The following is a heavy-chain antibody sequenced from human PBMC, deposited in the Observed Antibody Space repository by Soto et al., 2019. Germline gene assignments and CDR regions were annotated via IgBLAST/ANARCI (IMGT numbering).Heavy chain of an antibody. CDR1: GDSVNICDYY. D-gene: IGHD3-22*01. J-gene: IGHJ4*02. Sequence: QLQLPEAGPGLVKPSETLSLPCPVSGDSVNICDYYWGWIRQPPRKGLEGIGSIHYSGSTYYNPSLKSRVTISGDTSKKQFSLKLTSVTAADAAVYYCAAHDSGGYYAEYWGQGTLVTVSA. V-gene: IGHV4-39*01. CDR3: AAHDSGGYYAEY. CDR2: IHYSGST.